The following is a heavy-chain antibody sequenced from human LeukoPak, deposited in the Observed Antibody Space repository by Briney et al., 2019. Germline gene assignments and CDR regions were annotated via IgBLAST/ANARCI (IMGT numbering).Heavy chain of an antibody. CDR1: GFTFSSYA. D-gene: IGHD3-3*01. Sequence: PGGSLRLSCAASGFTFSSYAMSWVRQAPGKGLEWVSAISGSGGSTYYADSVKGRFTISRHNSKNTLYLQMNSLRPEDTAVYYCSTSSFGVVAPDYWGQGTLVTVST. J-gene: IGHJ4*02. CDR3: STSSFGVVAPDY. V-gene: IGHV3-23*01. CDR2: ISGSGGST.